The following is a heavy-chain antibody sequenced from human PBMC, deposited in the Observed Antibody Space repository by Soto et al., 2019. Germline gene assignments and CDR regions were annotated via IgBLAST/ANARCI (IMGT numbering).Heavy chain of an antibody. V-gene: IGHV4-4*07. J-gene: IGHJ5*02. CDR2: IYATGTT. CDR3: VRDGTKTLRDWFDP. Sequence: SETLSLTCTVSGASISGFYWRWIRKSAGKGLEWIGRIYATGTTDYNPSLKSRVMMSVDTSKKQFSLKLRSVTAADTAVYYCVRDGTKTLRDWFDPWGQGISVTVSS. CDR1: GASISGFY. D-gene: IGHD1-1*01.